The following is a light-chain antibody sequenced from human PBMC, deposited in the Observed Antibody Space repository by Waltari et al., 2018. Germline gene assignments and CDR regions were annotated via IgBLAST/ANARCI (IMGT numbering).Light chain of an antibody. J-gene: IGKJ2*01. Sequence: EIVLTQSPATLSLSPGERATLSCRASQNIGTYLAWYQQQPGQAPRLLMYDASHRASVTPVRISGSASGTDFTLAISSLEPEDFAVYYCQHRSARPMYTFGQGTKLEIK. CDR1: QNIGTY. CDR2: DAS. V-gene: IGKV3-11*01. CDR3: QHRSARPMYT.